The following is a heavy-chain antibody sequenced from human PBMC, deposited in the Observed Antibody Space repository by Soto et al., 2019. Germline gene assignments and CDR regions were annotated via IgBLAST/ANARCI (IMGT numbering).Heavy chain of an antibody. V-gene: IGHV1-3*01. CDR2: INAGNGNT. CDR3: ARAPSWYNFDY. D-gene: IGHD6-13*01. Sequence: WVRQAPGQRLEWMVWINAGNGNTKYSQKFQGRVTITRDTSASTAYMELSSLRSEDTAVYYCARAPSWYNFDYWGQGTLVTVSS. J-gene: IGHJ4*02.